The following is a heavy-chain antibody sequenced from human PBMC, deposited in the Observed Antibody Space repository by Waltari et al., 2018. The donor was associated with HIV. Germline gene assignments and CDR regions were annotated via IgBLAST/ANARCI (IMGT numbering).Heavy chain of an antibody. CDR3: AKGASGWSPGY. Sequence: QVQLVESGGGVVQPGRSLRLSCAASRFTFSSYAMHWVRQSPGKGLEWVAVISYYGDNKYYADSVKVRFTISRDNSKNTLYLQMNSLRAEDTAVYYCAKGASGWSPGYWGQGTLVTVSS. CDR2: ISYYGDNK. CDR1: RFTFSSYA. J-gene: IGHJ4*02. D-gene: IGHD6-19*01. V-gene: IGHV3-30*18.